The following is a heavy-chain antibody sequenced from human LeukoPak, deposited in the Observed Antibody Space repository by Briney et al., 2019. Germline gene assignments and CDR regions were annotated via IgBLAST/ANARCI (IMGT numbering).Heavy chain of an antibody. V-gene: IGHV1-8*01. D-gene: IGHD6-13*01. Sequence: ASVKVSCKASGYTFTSYDINWVRQATGQGLEWMGWMNPNSGNTGYAQKFQGRVTMTRNTSISTACMELSSLRSEDTAVYYCARSGGMASGYYYYMGVWGKGTTVTVSS. J-gene: IGHJ6*03. CDR2: MNPNSGNT. CDR3: ARSGGMASGYYYYMGV. CDR1: GYTFTSYD.